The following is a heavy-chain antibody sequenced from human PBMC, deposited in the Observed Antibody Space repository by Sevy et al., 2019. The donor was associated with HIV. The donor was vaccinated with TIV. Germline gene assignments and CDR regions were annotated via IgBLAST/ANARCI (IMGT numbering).Heavy chain of an antibody. CDR2: INPNSGGT. J-gene: IGHJ6*02. V-gene: IGHV1-2*06. CDR1: GYAFTGYW. Sequence: ASVKVSCKTSGYAFTGYWIHWVRQAPGQGLEWMGRINPNSGGTDDSQKFQGRVTMTRDTSISTAYMDLTRLRSNETAVYYCARAATEFWMGGMDVWGQGTVVTVSS. CDR3: ARAATEFWMGGMDV. D-gene: IGHD3-3*01.